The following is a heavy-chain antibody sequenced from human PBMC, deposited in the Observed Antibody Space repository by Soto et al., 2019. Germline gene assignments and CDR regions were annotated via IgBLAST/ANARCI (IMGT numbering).Heavy chain of an antibody. CDR1: GGTFVRHV. V-gene: IGHV1-69*09. CDR3: ATPACAATWCSPSHYLEH. J-gene: IGHJ1*01. Sequence: QVQLVQSGAEVKKPESSVKVSCKTSGGTFVRHVISGVRQAPGQGPEWMGKINPLSGIPNYAQKFQDRVTFTADTDSSTAYMELSSLRSDDTAVYYCATPACAATWCSPSHYLEHWGQGTLVTVSS. D-gene: IGHD2-2*01. CDR2: INPLSGIP.